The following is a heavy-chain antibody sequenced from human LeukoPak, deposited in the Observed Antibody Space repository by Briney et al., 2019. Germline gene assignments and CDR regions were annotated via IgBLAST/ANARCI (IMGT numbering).Heavy chain of an antibody. V-gene: IGHV1-69*13. CDR2: IIPIFGTA. CDR3: ARGLGTVTTTLNYYYGMDV. CDR1: GGTFSSYA. J-gene: IGHJ6*02. D-gene: IGHD4-11*01. Sequence: SVKVSCKASGGTFSSYAICWVRQAPGQGLEWMGGIIPIFGTANYAQKFQGRVTITADESTSTAYMELSSLRSEDTAVYYCARGLGTVTTTLNYYYGMDVWGQGTTVTVSS.